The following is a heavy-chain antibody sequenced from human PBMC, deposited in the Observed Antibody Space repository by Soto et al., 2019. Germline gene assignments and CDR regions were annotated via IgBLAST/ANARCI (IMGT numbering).Heavy chain of an antibody. CDR3: ARLYSSGWYGPGRY. V-gene: IGHV4-34*01. Sequence: SETLSLTCAVYGGSFSGYYWSWIRQPPGKGLEWIGEINHSGSTNYNPSLKSRVTISVDTSKNQFSLKLSSVTAEDTALYYCARLYSSGWYGPGRYWGQGTLVTVSS. CDR2: INHSGST. J-gene: IGHJ4*02. D-gene: IGHD6-19*01. CDR1: GGSFSGYY.